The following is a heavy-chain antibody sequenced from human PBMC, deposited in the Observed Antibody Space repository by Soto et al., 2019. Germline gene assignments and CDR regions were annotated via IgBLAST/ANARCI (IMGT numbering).Heavy chain of an antibody. CDR3: ARGRSNLDV. CDR1: GGSIIDYY. V-gene: IGHV4-34*01. CDR2: INHSEST. Sequence: KPSETLSLTCAVYGGSIIDYYCTCSRQPPCEWREWIVEINHSESTNYNPSLKSRVTMSVDTSKHQFSLMLRSVTAADTAVYYCARGRSNLDVWGQGTTVTVSS. J-gene: IGHJ6*02.